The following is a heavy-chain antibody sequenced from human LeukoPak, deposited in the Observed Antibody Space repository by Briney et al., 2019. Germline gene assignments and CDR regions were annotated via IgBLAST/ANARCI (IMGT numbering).Heavy chain of an antibody. J-gene: IGHJ4*02. CDR1: GDFITAYY. CDR3: ARGEYYYDSSGYYGPSFDY. V-gene: IGHV4-59*01. D-gene: IGHD3-22*01. Sequence: SETLSLTCTVSGDFITAYYWSWIRQPPGKGLEWIGYVYYTGSTEYNFSLRSRVTVSLDMSKHQFSLNLTSVTAADTAVYYCARGEYYYDSSGYYGPSFDYWGQGTLVTVSS. CDR2: VYYTGST.